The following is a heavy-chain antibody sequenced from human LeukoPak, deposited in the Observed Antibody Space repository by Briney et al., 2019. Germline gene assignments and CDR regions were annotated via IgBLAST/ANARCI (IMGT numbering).Heavy chain of an antibody. J-gene: IGHJ4*02. CDR2: ISGSGGST. D-gene: IGHD2-21*02. V-gene: IGHV3-23*01. Sequence: GGTLRLSCAASGFTFSSYGMSWVRQAPGKGLEWVSAISGSGGSTYYADSVKGRFSISRDNSKNTLYLQVNGLRTEDTAVYYCAKDRLLNCRGDCYIFDYWGQGTVVTVSS. CDR1: GFTFSSYG. CDR3: AKDRLLNCRGDCYIFDY.